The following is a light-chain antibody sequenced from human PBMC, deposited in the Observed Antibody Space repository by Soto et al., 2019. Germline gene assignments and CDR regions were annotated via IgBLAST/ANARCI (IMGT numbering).Light chain of an antibody. CDR3: QQRSNCPWT. V-gene: IGKV3-11*01. CDR1: QSVSSY. CDR2: DAS. J-gene: IGKJ1*01. Sequence: EIVLTQSPATLSLSPGERATLSCRASQSVSSYLAWYQQKPGQAPRLLIYDASNRATGIPARFSGSGSGTDFTLTISSLEPEDFAVYYRQQRSNCPWTFGQGTKV.